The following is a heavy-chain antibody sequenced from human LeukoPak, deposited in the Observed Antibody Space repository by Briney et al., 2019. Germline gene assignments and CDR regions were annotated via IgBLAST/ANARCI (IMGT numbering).Heavy chain of an antibody. CDR2: MNPNSCNT. D-gene: IGHD3-22*01. CDR3: ARVRSGNYDSSGYYAGTYLY. Sequence: GASVKVSCNASGYTFTSYDINWVRQATGQALEWMGWMNPNSCNTGYAQKFQGRVTMTRNTSINTAYIELSSLRSEDTAVYYCARVRSGNYDSSGYYAGTYLYWGQGTLVTVSS. CDR1: GYTFTSYD. V-gene: IGHV1-8*01. J-gene: IGHJ4*02.